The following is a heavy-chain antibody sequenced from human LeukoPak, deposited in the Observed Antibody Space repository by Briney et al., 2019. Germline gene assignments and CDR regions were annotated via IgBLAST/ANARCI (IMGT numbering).Heavy chain of an antibody. CDR1: GFTYSSYE. CDR2: ISSSGSTI. CDR3: AELGITMIGGV. J-gene: IGHJ6*04. V-gene: IGHV3-48*03. Sequence: GSLRLSCAASGFTYSSYEMNWVRQAPGKGLEWVSYISSSGSTIYYADSVKGRFTISRDNAKNSLYLQMNSLRAEDTAVYYCAELGITMIGGVWGKGTTVTISS. D-gene: IGHD3-10*02.